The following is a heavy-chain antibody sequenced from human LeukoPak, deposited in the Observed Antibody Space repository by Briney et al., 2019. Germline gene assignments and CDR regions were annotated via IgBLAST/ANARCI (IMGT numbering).Heavy chain of an antibody. D-gene: IGHD1-1*01. CDR3: ARGVGTGAFDI. CDR1: GGSISSYY. Sequence: SETLSLTCTVSGGSISSYYWSWIRQPPGKGLEWIGYIYNSGSTNYNPSLKSRVTISGDTSKNQFSLKLRSVTAADTAVYYCARGVGTGAFDIWGQGTMVTVSS. V-gene: IGHV4-59*01. J-gene: IGHJ3*02. CDR2: IYNSGST.